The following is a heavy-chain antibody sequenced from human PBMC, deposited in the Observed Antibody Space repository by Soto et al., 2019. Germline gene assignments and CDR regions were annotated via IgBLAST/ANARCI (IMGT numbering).Heavy chain of an antibody. J-gene: IGHJ4*02. Sequence: SETLSLTCTVSGDSITKSTYYWAWVRQTPGKGPEWIGSIYYAGNTYYNPSLQSRVTISVDASKNQFSLELQSVTAADSAVYYCASVPYYGSGGDGPYFFDYWGQGILVTVS. D-gene: IGHD2-15*01. CDR3: ASVPYYGSGGDGPYFFDY. CDR1: GDSITKSTYY. V-gene: IGHV4-39*01. CDR2: IYYAGNT.